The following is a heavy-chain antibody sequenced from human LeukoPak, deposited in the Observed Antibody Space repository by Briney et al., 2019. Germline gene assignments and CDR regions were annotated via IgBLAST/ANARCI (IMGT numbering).Heavy chain of an antibody. Sequence: SETLSLTCAVSGDSIIGSYWSWIRQAPGKGLEWIGYIYYSVDTDYNPSLKSRVTISVDMSKKQISLRLTSVTAANTAVYYCARRRYYDSSGYNPTYYFDYWGQGILVTVSS. V-gene: IGHV4-59*01. CDR1: GDSIIGSY. CDR2: IYYSVDT. CDR3: ARRRYYDSSGYNPTYYFDY. D-gene: IGHD3-22*01. J-gene: IGHJ4*02.